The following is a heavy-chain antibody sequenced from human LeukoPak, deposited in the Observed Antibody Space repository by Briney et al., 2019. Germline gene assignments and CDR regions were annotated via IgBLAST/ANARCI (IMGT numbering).Heavy chain of an antibody. J-gene: IGHJ5*02. CDR1: GGSISSYY. CDR2: IYTSGST. V-gene: IGHV4-4*07. Sequence: KASETLSLTCTVSGGSISSYYWSWIRQPAGKGLEWIGRIYTSGSTNYNPSLKSRVTMSVDTSKNQFSLKLSSVTAADTAVYYCARDLKGGYSSSWYWFDPWGQGTLVTVSS. D-gene: IGHD6-13*01. CDR3: ARDLKGGYSSSWYWFDP.